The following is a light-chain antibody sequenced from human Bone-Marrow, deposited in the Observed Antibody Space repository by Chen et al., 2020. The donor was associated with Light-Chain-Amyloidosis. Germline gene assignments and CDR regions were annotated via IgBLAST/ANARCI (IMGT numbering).Light chain of an antibody. Sequence: SYVLTQPSSVSVAPGQTATIACGGNNIGSTSVHWYQQTPGQAPLLVVYDDSDRPSGVPERLSDSNSGNTANMTSSRVEAGYEADYYCQVWDRSSNRPVFGGGTKLTVL. J-gene: IGLJ3*02. CDR3: QVWDRSSNRPV. V-gene: IGLV3-21*02. CDR1: NIGSTS. CDR2: DDS.